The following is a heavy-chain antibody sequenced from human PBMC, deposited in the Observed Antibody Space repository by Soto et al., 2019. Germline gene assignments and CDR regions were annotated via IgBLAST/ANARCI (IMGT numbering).Heavy chain of an antibody. CDR3: ARVHDCSSTSCYRGDDAFDI. CDR2: IYYSGST. Sequence: PSETLSLTCTVSGGSISSYYWSWIRQPPGKGLEWIGYIYYSGSTNYNPSLKSRVTISVDTSKNQFSLKLSSVTAADTAVYYCARVHDCSSTSCYRGDDAFDIWGQGTMVTVSS. D-gene: IGHD2-2*02. J-gene: IGHJ3*02. CDR1: GGSISSYY. V-gene: IGHV4-59*01.